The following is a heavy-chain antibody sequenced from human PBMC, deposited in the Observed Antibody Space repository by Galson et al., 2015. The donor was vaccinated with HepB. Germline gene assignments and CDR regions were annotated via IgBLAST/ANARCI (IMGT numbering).Heavy chain of an antibody. CDR3: AKDRRYYGSGTWAIQVTEADYYYYYGMDV. D-gene: IGHD3-10*01. CDR2: ISYDESNK. V-gene: IGHV3-30*18. CDR1: GFTFSTYG. J-gene: IGHJ6*02. Sequence: SLRLSCAASGFTFSTYGMHWVRQVPGKGLEWVAVISYDESNKYYADSVKGRFTISRDNSKNTLSLQMNSLRAEDTAVYFCAKDRRYYGSGTWAIQVTEADYYYYYGMDVWGQGTTVTVS.